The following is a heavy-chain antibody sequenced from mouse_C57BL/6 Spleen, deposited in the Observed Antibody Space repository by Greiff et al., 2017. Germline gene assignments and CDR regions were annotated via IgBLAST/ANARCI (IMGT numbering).Heavy chain of an antibody. Sequence: QLQQSGAELASPGASVTLSCKASGYTFTDHIMHWVKKRPGQGLEWIGRLYPVSGETNYNQKFMGKATLSVDRSSSTVYMVLNSLTSEYPAVYYFEIYYGYDRFAYWGQGTLVTVSA. CDR1: GYTFTDHI. J-gene: IGHJ3*01. V-gene: IGHV1-11*01. D-gene: IGHD2-2*01. CDR2: LYPVSGET. CDR3: EIYYGYDRFAY.